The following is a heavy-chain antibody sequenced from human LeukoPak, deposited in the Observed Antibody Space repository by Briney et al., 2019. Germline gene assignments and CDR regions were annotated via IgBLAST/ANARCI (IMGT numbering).Heavy chain of an antibody. D-gene: IGHD2-2*01. CDR1: GFTFSNYE. Sequence: PGGSLRLSCAASGFTFSNYEMHWVRQASGKGLEWVSAFHTAGDTHYSGSVKGRFATSRENAKNSFYLQMNNLRAGDTAVYYCARGSCSSSSCYERLNGLDVWGQGTPVTVSS. CDR2: FHTAGDT. J-gene: IGHJ6*02. CDR3: ARGSCSSSSCYERLNGLDV. V-gene: IGHV3-13*01.